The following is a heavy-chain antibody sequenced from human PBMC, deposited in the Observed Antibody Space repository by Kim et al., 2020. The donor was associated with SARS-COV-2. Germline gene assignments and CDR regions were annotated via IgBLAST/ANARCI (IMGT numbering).Heavy chain of an antibody. V-gene: IGHV4-39*01. CDR1: GGSISSSSYY. CDR3: ARQYGSGRYYFDY. D-gene: IGHD3-10*01. CDR2: IYYSGST. J-gene: IGHJ4*02. Sequence: SETLSLTCTVSGGSISSSSYYWGWIRQPPGKGLEWIGSIYYSGSTYYNPSLKSRVTISVDTSKNQFSLKLSSVTAADTAVYYCARQYGSGRYYFDYWGQGTLVTVSS.